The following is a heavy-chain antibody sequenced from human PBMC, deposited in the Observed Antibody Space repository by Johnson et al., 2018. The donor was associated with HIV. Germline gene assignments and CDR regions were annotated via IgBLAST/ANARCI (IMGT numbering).Heavy chain of an antibody. CDR1: GFTVSSSY. J-gene: IGHJ3*02. V-gene: IGHV3-66*02. Sequence: MLLVESGGVVVQPGGSLRLSCAASGFTVSSSYMSWVRQAPGKGLEWVSVLYSGGSRYYADSVKGRFIISRDNAKNTLYLQMNSLRAEDTAVYYCAREWELLGSAFDIWGQGTMVTVSS. D-gene: IGHD1-26*01. CDR2: LYSGGSR. CDR3: AREWELLGSAFDI.